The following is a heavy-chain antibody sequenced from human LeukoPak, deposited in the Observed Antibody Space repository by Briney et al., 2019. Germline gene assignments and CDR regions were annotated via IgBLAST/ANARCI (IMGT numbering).Heavy chain of an antibody. J-gene: IGHJ3*02. CDR3: ARVRLSAFYI. Sequence: ASVKVSCKASGYTFTSYDINWVRQATGQGLEWMGWMDPNSGHTGSAQKFQGRITISRNTSISTVYMELSSLRSEGTAVYYCARVRLSAFYIWGQGTMVTVSS. CDR1: GYTFTSYD. V-gene: IGHV1-8*03. CDR2: MDPNSGHT.